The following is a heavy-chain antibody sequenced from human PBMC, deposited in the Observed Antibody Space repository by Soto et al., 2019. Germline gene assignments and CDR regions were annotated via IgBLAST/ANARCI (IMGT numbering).Heavy chain of an antibody. CDR2: IWYDGSNK. J-gene: IGHJ4*02. V-gene: IGHV3-33*06. D-gene: IGHD3-22*01. Sequence: HPGGSLRLSCAASGFTFSSYGMHWVRQAPGKGLEWVAVIWYDGSNKHYADPVKGRFTISRDNSKNTLSLQMNSLRAEDTAIYYCAKDGIVVKAFTYWGQGTLVTVSS. CDR1: GFTFSSYG. CDR3: AKDGIVVKAFTY.